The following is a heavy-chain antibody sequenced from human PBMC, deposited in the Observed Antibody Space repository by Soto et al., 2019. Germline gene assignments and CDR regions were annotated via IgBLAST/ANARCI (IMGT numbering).Heavy chain of an antibody. V-gene: IGHV1-69*01. CDR2: IIPIFGTA. Sequence: VQLVQSGAEVKKPGSSVKVSCKASGGTFSSYAISWVRQAPGQGLEWMGGIIPIFGTANYAQKFQGRVTITADESTSTAYMELSSLRSEDTAVYYCAREAFTIFGVVSGNWFDPWGQGTLVTVSS. D-gene: IGHD3-3*01. CDR3: AREAFTIFGVVSGNWFDP. J-gene: IGHJ5*02. CDR1: GGTFSSYA.